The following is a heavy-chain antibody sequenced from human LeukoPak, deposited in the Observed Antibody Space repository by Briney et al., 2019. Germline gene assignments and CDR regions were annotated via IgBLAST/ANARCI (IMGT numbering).Heavy chain of an antibody. Sequence: ASVKVSCKASGYTFTSYGISWVRQAPGQGVEWMGWISAYNGNTNYAQKLQGRVTMTTDTPTSTAYMELRSLRSDDTAVYYCAFVGVAAAGSLNWFDPWGQGTLVTVSS. CDR3: AFVGVAAAGSLNWFDP. D-gene: IGHD6-13*01. CDR1: GYTFTSYG. J-gene: IGHJ5*02. V-gene: IGHV1-18*01. CDR2: ISAYNGNT.